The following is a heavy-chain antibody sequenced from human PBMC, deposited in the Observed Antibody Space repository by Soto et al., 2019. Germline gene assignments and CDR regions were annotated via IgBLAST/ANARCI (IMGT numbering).Heavy chain of an antibody. Sequence: QVQLQESGPRLVKPSGSLSLTCGVSGGTVASSHWWSWVRQSPGGGLEWIGNVYHTGDTNFNPSLQSRVTISVDKSNNQFSLRLNSLTAADTAVDFCAREIVTAGGNNYFDPWGHGTLVTVSS. CDR1: GGTVASSHW. V-gene: IGHV4-4*02. J-gene: IGHJ5*02. CDR2: VYHTGDT. CDR3: AREIVTAGGNNYFDP. D-gene: IGHD2-21*02.